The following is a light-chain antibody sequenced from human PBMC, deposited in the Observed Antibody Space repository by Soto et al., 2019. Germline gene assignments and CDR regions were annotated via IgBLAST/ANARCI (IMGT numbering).Light chain of an antibody. J-gene: IGKJ1*01. CDR2: KAS. CDR3: QQYSSYSSGT. V-gene: IGKV1-5*03. Sequence: DIKMTQSPSTLSASEGGRVTITCRASQSIDYWLAWYQQKPGKAPKLLIYKASTLESGVPSRFSGSGSGTEFTLTISSLQPDDFATYYCQQYSSYSSGTFGQGTKVEIK. CDR1: QSIDYW.